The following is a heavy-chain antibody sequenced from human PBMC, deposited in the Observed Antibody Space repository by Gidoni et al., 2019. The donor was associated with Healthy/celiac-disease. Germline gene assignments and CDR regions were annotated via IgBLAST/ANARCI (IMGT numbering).Heavy chain of an antibody. CDR1: GFTFDDYA. J-gene: IGHJ1*01. V-gene: IGHV3-9*01. CDR2: ISWNSGSI. Sequence: EVQLVESGGGLVQPGGSRGLTCAASGFTFDDYAMHWVRQAPGKGLEWVSGISWNSGSIGYADSVKGRFTISRDNAKNSLYLQLNSLRAEDTALYYCAKDGVAVAGTYFQHWGQGTLVTVSS. CDR3: AKDGVAVAGTYFQH. D-gene: IGHD6-19*01.